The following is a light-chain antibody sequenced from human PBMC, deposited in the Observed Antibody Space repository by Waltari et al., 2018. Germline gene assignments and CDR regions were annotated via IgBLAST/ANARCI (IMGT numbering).Light chain of an antibody. CDR2: GRS. Sequence: IQLTQSPSSLSASVGDRVTITCRASQGIRTFLAWYQQKPGKAPKLLIYGRSTLPTAVPSRFSGSGFGTEFTLTISNLQPEDFATYYWLQSHSYPCTFGPGTKVDVK. CDR1: QGIRTF. CDR3: LQSHSYPCT. J-gene: IGKJ3*01. V-gene: IGKV1-9*01.